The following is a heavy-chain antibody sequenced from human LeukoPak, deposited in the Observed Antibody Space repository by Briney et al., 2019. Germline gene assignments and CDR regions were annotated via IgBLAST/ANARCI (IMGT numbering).Heavy chain of an antibody. Sequence: SETLSLTCTVSGYSISSGYYWGWIRQPPGKGLEWIGRIYHSGSTYYNPSLKSRVTISVDTSKNQFSLKLSSVTAADTAVYYGASPAMAFIDQGGYNYYYYMDVWGKGTTVTVSS. V-gene: IGHV4-38-2*02. J-gene: IGHJ6*03. CDR1: GYSISSGYY. CDR2: IYHSGST. D-gene: IGHD5-18*01. CDR3: ASPAMAFIDQGGYNYYYYMDV.